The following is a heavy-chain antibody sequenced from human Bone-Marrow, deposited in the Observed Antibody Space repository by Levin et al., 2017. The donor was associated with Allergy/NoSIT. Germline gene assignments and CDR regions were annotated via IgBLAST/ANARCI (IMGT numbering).Heavy chain of an antibody. D-gene: IGHD1-1*01. CDR2: IKQDGSEK. Sequence: TGGSLRLSCAASGFTFSSYWMSWVRQAPGKGLEWVANIKQDGSEKYYVASVKGRFTISRDNAKNSLYLQMNSLRAEDTAMYYCASGGGNWSSDYWGQGTLVTVSS. J-gene: IGHJ4*02. CDR1: GFTFSSYW. V-gene: IGHV3-7*01. CDR3: ASGGGNWSSDY.